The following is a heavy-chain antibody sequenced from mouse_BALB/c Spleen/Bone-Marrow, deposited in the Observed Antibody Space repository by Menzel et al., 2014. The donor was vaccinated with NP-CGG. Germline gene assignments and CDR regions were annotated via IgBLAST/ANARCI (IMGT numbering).Heavy chain of an antibody. CDR3: ARGDYYFDY. V-gene: IGHV1-7*01. CDR2: INPSTGYT. D-gene: IGHD2-13*01. J-gene: IGHJ2*01. CDR1: GYTFTSYW. Sequence: LQESGAELAKPGASVKMSCKASGYTFTSYWMHWVKQRPGQGLEWIGYINPSTGYTEYNQKFKDKATLTADKSSSTAYMQLSSLTSEDSAVYYCARGDYYFDYWGQGTTLAVSS.